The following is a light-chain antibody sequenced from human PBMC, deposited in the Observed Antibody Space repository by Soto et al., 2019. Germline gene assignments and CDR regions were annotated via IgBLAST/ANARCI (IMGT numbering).Light chain of an antibody. CDR1: QSVSSY. Sequence: EIVVTHGPSNLSKTPGERATLSCRASQSVSSYLAWYQQKPGQAPRLLIYEASNRATGIPARFSGSGSGTEFTLTISSLEPDDFAAYYCQHRSSYSDAFGRGTKVDIK. CDR2: EAS. V-gene: IGKV3-11*01. CDR3: QHRSSYSDA. J-gene: IGKJ1*01.